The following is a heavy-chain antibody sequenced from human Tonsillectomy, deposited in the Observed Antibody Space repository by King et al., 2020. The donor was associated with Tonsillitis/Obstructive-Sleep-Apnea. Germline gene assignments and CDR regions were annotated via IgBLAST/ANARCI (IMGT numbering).Heavy chain of an antibody. V-gene: IGHV3-33*06. D-gene: IGHD3-3*02. Sequence: QVQLVESGAGVVQPGRSLRLSCAASGFNFNDYGMHWVRQAPGKGLEWVAVIWYDSRNKEYAASVKGRCTLSRDNSKNTVNLQLDNLRAEDTAVYYFAKSEGHFAEPIDFWGQGTLVTVSS. CDR1: GFNFNDYG. J-gene: IGHJ4*02. CDR3: AKSEGHFAEPIDF. CDR2: IWYDSRNK.